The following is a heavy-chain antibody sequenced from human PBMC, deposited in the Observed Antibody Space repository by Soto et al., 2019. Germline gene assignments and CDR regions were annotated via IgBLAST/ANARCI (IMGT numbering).Heavy chain of an antibody. CDR2: ISASGGTT. J-gene: IGHJ4*02. CDR1: GFSFSRNA. V-gene: IGHV3-23*01. D-gene: IGHD3-10*01. Sequence: VQLLESGGGLVQPGGSLRISCLASGFSFSRNAMSWVRQAPGKGLEWVSAISASGGTTYSADSVKGRFAVSRDNSNNTLYLQMDSLSAADTAVYYCAKQRADFGSGSDTFYLDNWGQGSLVTVSS. CDR3: AKQRADFGSGSDTFYLDN.